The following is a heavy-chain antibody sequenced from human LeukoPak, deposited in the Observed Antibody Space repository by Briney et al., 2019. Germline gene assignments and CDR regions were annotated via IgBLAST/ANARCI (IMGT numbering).Heavy chain of an antibody. D-gene: IGHD1-26*01. V-gene: IGHV3-23*01. CDR3: AKDRFRELEFHYVDY. Sequence: PGGSLRLSCAASGFTFSSYGMSWVRQAPGKGLEWVSAISGSGGSTYYADSVKGRFTISRDNSKNTLYLQMNSLRAEDTAVYYCAKDRFRELEFHYVDYWGQGTLVTVSS. CDR2: ISGSGGST. CDR1: GFTFSSYG. J-gene: IGHJ4*02.